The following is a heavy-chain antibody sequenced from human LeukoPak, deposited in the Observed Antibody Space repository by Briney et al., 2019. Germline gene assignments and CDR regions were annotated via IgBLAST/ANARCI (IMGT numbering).Heavy chain of an antibody. D-gene: IGHD2-21*02. CDR1: GFTFSSYE. CDR3: AKPDSPGQKTAWGDSGGY. CDR2: ISASGSGI. J-gene: IGHJ4*02. V-gene: IGHV3-48*03. Sequence: PGGSLTLSCAASGFTFSSYEMNWVRQAPGKGLEWVSYISASGSGIHYADSVKGRFTISRDNAENALYLQMNSLRAEDTAVYYCAKPDSPGQKTAWGDSGGYWGQGTLVTVSS.